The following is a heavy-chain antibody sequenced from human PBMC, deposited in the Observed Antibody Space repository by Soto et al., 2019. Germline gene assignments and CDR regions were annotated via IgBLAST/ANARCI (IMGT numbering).Heavy chain of an antibody. CDR2: FDPEDAET. D-gene: IGHD2-15*01. J-gene: IGHJ6*04. Sequence: ASVKVSCKVSGYTLTELSMHWVRQPPGKGLEWMGGFDPEDAETIYARRFQGRVTMTEDTSADTAYMELSSLRSEDTAVYYCAAGVVPYGMDVGGKGTTVTFPS. V-gene: IGHV1-24*01. CDR1: GYTLTELS. CDR3: AAGVVPYGMDV.